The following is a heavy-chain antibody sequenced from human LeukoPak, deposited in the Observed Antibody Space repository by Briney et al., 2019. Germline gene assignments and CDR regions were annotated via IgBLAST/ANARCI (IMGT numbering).Heavy chain of an antibody. CDR1: GGSISSYS. Sequence: SETLSLTCTLSGGSISSYSWSWIRQHPGKGLEWIGYIYYSENTYYNPSLKSRVTISLDTSKNQFSLKLSSVTAADTAVYYCARASHYDSSGYAIWGQGTMVTVSS. D-gene: IGHD3-22*01. CDR3: ARASHYDSSGYAI. CDR2: IYYSENT. J-gene: IGHJ3*02. V-gene: IGHV4-59*06.